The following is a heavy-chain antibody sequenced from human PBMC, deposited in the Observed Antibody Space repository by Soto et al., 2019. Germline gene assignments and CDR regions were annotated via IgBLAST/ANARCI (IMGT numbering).Heavy chain of an antibody. CDR3: ARDRGYGGPQDY. CDR2: INSDGSST. Sequence: LRLSCAASGFTFSSYWMHWVRQAPGKGLVWVSRINSDGSSTSYTDSVKGRFTISRDNAKNTLFLQMNSLRAEDTAVYFCARDRGYGGPQDYWGRGTLVTVSS. V-gene: IGHV3-74*01. CDR1: GFTFSSYW. J-gene: IGHJ4*02. D-gene: IGHD4-17*01.